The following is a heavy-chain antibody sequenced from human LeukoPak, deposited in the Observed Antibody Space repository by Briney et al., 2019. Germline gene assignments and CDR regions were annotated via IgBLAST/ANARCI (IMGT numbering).Heavy chain of an antibody. J-gene: IGHJ4*02. CDR3: AKTGTTGSETSLDY. CDR2: ISYDGSNK. CDR1: GFTFSSYA. Sequence: GGSLRLSCAASGFTFSSYAMHWVRQAPGKGLEWVAVISYDGSNKYYADSVKGRFTISRDNSKNTLYLQMNSLRAEDTAVYYCAKTGTTGSETSLDYWGQGTLVTVSS. D-gene: IGHD1/OR15-1a*01. V-gene: IGHV3-30*04.